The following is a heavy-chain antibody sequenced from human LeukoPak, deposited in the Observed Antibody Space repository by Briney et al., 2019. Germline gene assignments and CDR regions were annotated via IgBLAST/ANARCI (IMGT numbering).Heavy chain of an antibody. Sequence: SETLSLTCAVYGGSFSGYYWSWIRQPPGKGLEWIGEINHSGSTNYNPSLKSRVTISVDTSKNQFSLKLSSVTAADTAVYYCARRLGTWIQLWPPFDYWGQGTLVTASS. CDR1: GGSFSGYY. CDR3: ARRLGTWIQLWPPFDY. D-gene: IGHD5-18*01. V-gene: IGHV4-34*01. CDR2: INHSGST. J-gene: IGHJ4*02.